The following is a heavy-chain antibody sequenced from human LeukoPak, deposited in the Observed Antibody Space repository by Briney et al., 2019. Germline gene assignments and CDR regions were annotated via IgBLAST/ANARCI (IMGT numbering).Heavy chain of an antibody. CDR2: INHSGST. CDR3: ARGRLGALWLRFRVYAFDI. D-gene: IGHD5-12*01. CDR1: GGSISSSSYY. V-gene: IGHV4-39*07. Sequence: PSETLSLTCTVSGGSISSSSYYWSWIRQPPGKGLEWIGEINHSGSTNYNPSLKSRVTISVDTSKNQFSLKLSSVTAADTAVYYCARGRLGALWLRFRVYAFDIWGQGTMVTVSS. J-gene: IGHJ3*02.